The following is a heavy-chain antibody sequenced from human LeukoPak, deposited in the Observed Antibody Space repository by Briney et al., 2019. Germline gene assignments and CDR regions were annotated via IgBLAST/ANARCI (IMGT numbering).Heavy chain of an antibody. J-gene: IGHJ4*02. CDR1: GGSISSSSYY. D-gene: IGHD6-13*01. V-gene: IGHV4-39*01. CDR2: IYFSGST. Sequence: SSQTLSLTCTVSGGSISSSSYYWAWIRQPPGKGLQWIGSIYFSGSTYYNPSLKSRVTISVDTSKNQFSLKLSSVTAADTAVYFCARHGGSWTFDYWGQGTLVTVSS. CDR3: ARHGGSWTFDY.